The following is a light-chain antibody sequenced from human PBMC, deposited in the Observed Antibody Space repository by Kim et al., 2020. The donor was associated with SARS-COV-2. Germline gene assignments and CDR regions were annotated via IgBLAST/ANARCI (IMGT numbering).Light chain of an antibody. V-gene: IGKV1-27*01. CDR2: AAS. CDR3: QKYNRGPLT. Sequence: SASVGDRVTITCRASQGISSSLAWYQQKPGKVPKLLIYAASTLQSGVPSRFSGSGSGTDFTLTISSLQPEDVATYYCQKYNRGPLTFGGGTKVEI. CDR1: QGISSS. J-gene: IGKJ4*01.